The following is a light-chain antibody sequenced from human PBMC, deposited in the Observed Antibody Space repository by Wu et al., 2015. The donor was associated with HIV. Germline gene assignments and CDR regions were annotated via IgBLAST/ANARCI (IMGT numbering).Light chain of an antibody. CDR2: GAT. V-gene: IGKV3D-15*01. CDR1: QSIRSN. J-gene: IGKJ1*01. CDR3: QQYSDSIRT. Sequence: EIVMTQSPATLSVSPGERATLSCRASQSIRSNLAWYQQKPGQAPRLLIYGATSRAIGTPDRFSGDGSGKDFTLTISRVEPEDFAVYYCQQYSDSIRTFGQGTRVEIK.